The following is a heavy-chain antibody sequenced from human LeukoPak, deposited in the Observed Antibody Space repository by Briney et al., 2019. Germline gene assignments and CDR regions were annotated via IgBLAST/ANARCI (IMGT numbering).Heavy chain of an antibody. Sequence: ASVKVSCKASGGTFSSYAISWVRQAPGQGLEWMGGIIPIFGTANYAQKFQGRVTITTDESTSTAYMELSSLRSEDTAVYYCASTMIVVVITNGSFDYWGQGTLVTVSS. CDR3: ASTMIVVVITNGSFDY. CDR2: IIPIFGTA. V-gene: IGHV1-69*05. J-gene: IGHJ4*02. D-gene: IGHD3-22*01. CDR1: GGTFSSYA.